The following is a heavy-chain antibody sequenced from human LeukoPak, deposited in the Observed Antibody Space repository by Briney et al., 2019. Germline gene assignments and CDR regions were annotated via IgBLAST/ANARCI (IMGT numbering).Heavy chain of an antibody. D-gene: IGHD6-13*01. Sequence: SETLSLTCTVSGGPISTYSWSWIRQPAGKGLEWIGRMYTSGSTKYNASLKSRVTISVDTSKNQFSLKVSSVTAADTAVYYCARLRPSIGAAGTFDYWGQGTLVTVSS. CDR2: MYTSGST. CDR1: GGPISTYS. V-gene: IGHV4-4*07. CDR3: ARLRPSIGAAGTFDY. J-gene: IGHJ4*02.